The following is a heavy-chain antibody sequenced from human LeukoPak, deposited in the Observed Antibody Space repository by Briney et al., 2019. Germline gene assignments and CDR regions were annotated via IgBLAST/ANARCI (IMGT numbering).Heavy chain of an antibody. Sequence: PGGALRLSCAASGFTFSSYAMSWVCQGPGRGLGWGSDISGSGGSTYYADSVKGRFTISRDNSKNTLYLQMNNLRAEDTAVYYCAKMSEYGSDRIKYYFDYWGQGTLVTVSS. CDR2: ISGSGGST. CDR3: AKMSEYGSDRIKYYFDY. V-gene: IGHV3-23*01. D-gene: IGHD3-10*01. CDR1: GFTFSSYA. J-gene: IGHJ4*02.